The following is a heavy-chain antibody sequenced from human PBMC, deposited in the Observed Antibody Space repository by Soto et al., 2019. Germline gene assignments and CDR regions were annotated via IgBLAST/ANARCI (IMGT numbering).Heavy chain of an antibody. CDR1: GYTFTSYD. CDR2: MNPNSGNT. CDR3: ARTLYGDNVDY. Sequence: QVQLVQSGAEVKKPGASVKVSCKASGYTFTSYDINWVRQATGQGLEWMGWMNPNSGNTGYAQKFQGXVXXXRNTSISTAYMXLXXXXSEDTAVYYXARTLYGDNVDYWGQGTLVTVSS. D-gene: IGHD4-17*01. J-gene: IGHJ4*02. V-gene: IGHV1-8*01.